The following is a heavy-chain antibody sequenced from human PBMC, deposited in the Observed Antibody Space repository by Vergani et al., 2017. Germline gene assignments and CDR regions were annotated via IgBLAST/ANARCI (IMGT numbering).Heavy chain of an antibody. CDR1: GYTFTGYY. CDR3: ARVRKDIVVVPAAIGSYYYMDV. CDR2: INPNSGGT. Sequence: QVQLVQSGAEVKKPGASVKVSCKASGYTFTGYYMHWVRQAPGQGLEWMGWINPNSGGTNYAQKFQGRVTMTRDTSISTAYMELGRLRSDDTAVFYCARVRKDIVVVPAAIGSYYYMDVWGKGTTVTVSS. D-gene: IGHD2-2*02. J-gene: IGHJ6*03. V-gene: IGHV1-2*02.